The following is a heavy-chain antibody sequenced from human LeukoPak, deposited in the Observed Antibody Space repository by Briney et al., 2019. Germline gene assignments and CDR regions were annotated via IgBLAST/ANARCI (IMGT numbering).Heavy chain of an antibody. CDR2: IIPILGIA. Sequence: SVKVSCKASGGTFSSYAISWVRQAPGQGLEWMGRIIPILGIANYAQKFQGRVTITADKSTSTAYMELSSLRSEDTAVYYCARAGPGIAVAGMDYWGQGTLVTVSS. J-gene: IGHJ4*02. CDR1: GGTFSSYA. V-gene: IGHV1-69*04. CDR3: ARAGPGIAVAGMDY. D-gene: IGHD6-19*01.